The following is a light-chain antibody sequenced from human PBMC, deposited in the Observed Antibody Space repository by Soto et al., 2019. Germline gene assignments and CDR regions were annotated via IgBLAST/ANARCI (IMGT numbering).Light chain of an antibody. V-gene: IGLV2-14*01. J-gene: IGLJ3*02. CDR1: RSDIGSYNY. Sequence: QSALTQPASVSGSPGQSITISCSGTRSDIGSYNYVAWYQQFPGKTPKILIYGVSNRPSGVSSRFSGSKSGTSASLAITGLQAEDEADYYCQAYDYSLTAFVFGGGTKLTVL. CDR3: QAYDYSLTAFV. CDR2: GVS.